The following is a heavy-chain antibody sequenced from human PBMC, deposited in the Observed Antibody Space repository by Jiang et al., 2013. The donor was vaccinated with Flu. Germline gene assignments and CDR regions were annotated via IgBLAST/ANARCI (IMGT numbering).Heavy chain of an antibody. Sequence: GPGLVKPSETLSLTCSVSGGSISRSSYYWGWIRQPPGKGLEWIGTMYFTGDTYYNPSLKSRVNISLDTSKNQFSLRLTSVTAADTAVYYCARDSNDSGDYDDYWGQGTLVTVSS. CDR2: MYFTGDT. CDR3: ARDSNDSGDYDDY. CDR1: GGSISRSSYY. D-gene: IGHD4-17*01. J-gene: IGHJ4*02. V-gene: IGHV4-39*07.